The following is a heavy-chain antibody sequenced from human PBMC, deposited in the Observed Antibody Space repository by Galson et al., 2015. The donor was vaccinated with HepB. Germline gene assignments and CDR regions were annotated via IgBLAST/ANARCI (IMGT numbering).Heavy chain of an antibody. V-gene: IGHV1-18*01. CDR2: ISAYNGNT. Sequence: SVKVSCKASGYTFTSYGISWVRQAPGQGLEWMGWISAYNGNTNYAQKLQGRVTMTTDTSTSTAYMELRSLRSDDTAVYYCARVIRPVVPAAPFDYWGQGTLVTVSS. D-gene: IGHD2-2*01. CDR3: ARVIRPVVPAAPFDY. J-gene: IGHJ4*02. CDR1: GYTFTSYG.